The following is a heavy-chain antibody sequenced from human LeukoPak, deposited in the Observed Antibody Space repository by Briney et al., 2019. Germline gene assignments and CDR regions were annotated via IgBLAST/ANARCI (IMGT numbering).Heavy chain of an antibody. CDR3: ARDEFGPLAF. J-gene: IGHJ4*02. D-gene: IGHD3/OR15-3a*01. V-gene: IGHV3-7*05. CDR1: GLTFSNCR. CDR2: IKEDGTET. Sequence: GGSLRLSRVVSGLTFSNCRMTWVRQAPGRGLEWVANIKEDGTETSYVGSVKGRFTISRDNAKNSLYLQMNSLRAEDTALYYCARDEFGPLAFWGRGTLVTVSS.